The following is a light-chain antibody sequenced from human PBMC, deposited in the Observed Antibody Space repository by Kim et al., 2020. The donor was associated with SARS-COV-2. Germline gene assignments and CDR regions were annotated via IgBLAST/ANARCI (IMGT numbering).Light chain of an antibody. Sequence: DIQMTQSPSTLSASMGDRVTITCRASENIDTYLAWYQQKPGRAPRLLIYLASNLENGVPSRFSGTGSGTEFSLSITSLQPDDFATYYCQHYSRFPYTFGQGTKLDVK. CDR3: QHYSRFPYT. J-gene: IGKJ2*01. V-gene: IGKV1-5*03. CDR1: ENIDTY. CDR2: LAS.